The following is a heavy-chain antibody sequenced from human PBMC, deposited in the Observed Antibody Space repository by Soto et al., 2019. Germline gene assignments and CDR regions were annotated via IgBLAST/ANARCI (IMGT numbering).Heavy chain of an antibody. CDR1: GYIFNNYG. J-gene: IGHJ4*02. CDR2: ISGNNGNT. CDR3: ARVPATNTRDDY. Sequence: QVQLVQSAIEVKTPGASVKVSCKTSGYIFNNYGISWVRQAPGQGPEWMGWISGNNGNTKYAEKFEDRVTMTTDTSTSTASMEVRNLRSDDTAVFYCARVPATNTRDDYWGGGTLVTVSS. V-gene: IGHV1-18*01. D-gene: IGHD5-12*01.